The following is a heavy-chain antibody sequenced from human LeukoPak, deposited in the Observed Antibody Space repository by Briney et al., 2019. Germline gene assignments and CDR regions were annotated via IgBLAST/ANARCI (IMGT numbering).Heavy chain of an antibody. J-gene: IGHJ4*02. D-gene: IGHD1-26*01. CDR1: GFTFSRYS. Sequence: AGGSLRLSYAASGFTFSRYSMNWVRQAPGKGLEWVSSISSSRSYIYYADSVKGRFTISRDNAKNSLYLQMNSLRAEDTAVYYCARRRDSGSLQHFDYWGQGTLVTVSS. CDR2: ISSSRSYI. CDR3: ARRRDSGSLQHFDY. V-gene: IGHV3-21*04.